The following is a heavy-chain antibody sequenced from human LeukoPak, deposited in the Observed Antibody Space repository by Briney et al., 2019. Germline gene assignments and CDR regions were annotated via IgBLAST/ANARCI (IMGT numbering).Heavy chain of an antibody. V-gene: IGHV1-69*05. CDR3: ARGILGRYYYYYMDV. Sequence: SVKVSCKASGGTFSSYAISWVRQAPGQGLEWMGGIIPIFGTANYAQKFQGRVTITTDESTSTAYMELSSLRSEDTAVYYCARGILGRYYYYYMDVWGKGTTVTVSS. J-gene: IGHJ6*03. D-gene: IGHD2-15*01. CDR2: IIPIFGTA. CDR1: GGTFSSYA.